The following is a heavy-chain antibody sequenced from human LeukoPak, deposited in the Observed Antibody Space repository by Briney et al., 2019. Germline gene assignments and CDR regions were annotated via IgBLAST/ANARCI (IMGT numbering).Heavy chain of an antibody. V-gene: IGHV4-59*01. CDR2: IYYSGST. J-gene: IGHJ6*03. CDR3: ARGKITTFGVVISGYYYYMDV. Sequence: WETLTLTCTASGGSISSYYWSWIRQPPGKGLEWIGYIYYSGSTNYNPSLKSRVTISVDTSKNQSSLKLRSVTAADTAVYYCARGKITTFGVVISGYYYYMDVWGKGTTVTVSS. CDR1: GGSISSYY. D-gene: IGHD3-3*01.